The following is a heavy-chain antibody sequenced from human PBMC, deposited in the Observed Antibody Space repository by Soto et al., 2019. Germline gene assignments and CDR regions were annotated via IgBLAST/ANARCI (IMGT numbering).Heavy chain of an antibody. J-gene: IGHJ6*02. V-gene: IGHV1-69*06. CDR1: GDTFGNYT. Sequence: QVQLVQSGAEVKKPGSSVQVSCKTSGDTFGNYTVTWVRQAPGHGLEWVGGIIPSFDTPNYAQKFQDRVTINADKSTGTVYMERSSLSSADTAVYFCAKSPTFGVLIDYYNGLAVWGQGTTVTVSS. CDR3: AKSPTFGVLIDYYNGLAV. D-gene: IGHD3-3*01. CDR2: IIPSFDTP.